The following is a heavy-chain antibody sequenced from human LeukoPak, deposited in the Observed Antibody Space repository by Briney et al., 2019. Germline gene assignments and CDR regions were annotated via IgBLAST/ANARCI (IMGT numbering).Heavy chain of an antibody. Sequence: GASVKVSCKASGYTFSNYHMHWVRQVPGQGPEWMGIINPKDGSTYCAQKFQGRVTMTRDTSTSIVYMHLSSLRSEDAAVYYCARGIIVVRGVLPYGMDVWGPGTTVTVSS. V-gene: IGHV1-46*01. CDR3: ARGIIVVRGVLPYGMDV. J-gene: IGHJ6*02. D-gene: IGHD3-10*01. CDR1: GYTFSNYH. CDR2: INPKDGST.